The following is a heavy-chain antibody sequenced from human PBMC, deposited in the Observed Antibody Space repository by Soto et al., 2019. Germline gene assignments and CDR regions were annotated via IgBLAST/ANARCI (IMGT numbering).Heavy chain of an antibody. J-gene: IGHJ4*02. CDR3: RWFGELLSYYFDY. D-gene: IGHD3-10*01. CDR2: IIPIFGTA. CDR1: GGTFSSYA. Sequence: QVQLVQSGAEVKKPVSSVKVSCQASGGTFSSYAISWVRPAPGQGLEWMGGIIPIFGTANYAQKFQGRVTITADESTSTAYMELSSLRSEDTAVYYCRWFGELLSYYFDYWGQGTLVTVSS. V-gene: IGHV1-69*12.